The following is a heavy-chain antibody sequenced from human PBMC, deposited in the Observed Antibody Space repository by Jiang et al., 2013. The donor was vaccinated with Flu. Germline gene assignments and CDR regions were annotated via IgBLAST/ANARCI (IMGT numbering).Heavy chain of an antibody. V-gene: IGHV3-30*18. Sequence: QLLESGGGVVQPGKSLRLSCAASGFIFSNYGMHWVRQAPGKGLEWVAFLAYDGINRYYADSVKGRFTTSRDSSKNTLYLQMNSLRAEDTAVYYCAKVGAVAGTFPGWFDPWGQGTLVTVSS. CDR2: LAYDGINR. CDR1: GFIFSNYG. D-gene: IGHD6-19*01. J-gene: IGHJ5*02. CDR3: AKVGAVAGTFPGWFDP.